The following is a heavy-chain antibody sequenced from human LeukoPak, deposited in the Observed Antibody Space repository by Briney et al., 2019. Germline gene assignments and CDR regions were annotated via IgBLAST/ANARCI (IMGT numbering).Heavy chain of an antibody. V-gene: IGHV3-21*01. CDR3: ARDGGAGIVGATPY. D-gene: IGHD1-26*01. J-gene: IGHJ4*02. Sequence: GGSLRLSCAASGFTFSSYSMNWVRQAPGKGLEWVSSISSSSSYVYYADSVKGRFTISRDNAKNSLYLQMNSLRAEDTAVYYCARDGGAGIVGATPYWGQGTLVTVSS. CDR2: ISSSSSYV. CDR1: GFTFSSYS.